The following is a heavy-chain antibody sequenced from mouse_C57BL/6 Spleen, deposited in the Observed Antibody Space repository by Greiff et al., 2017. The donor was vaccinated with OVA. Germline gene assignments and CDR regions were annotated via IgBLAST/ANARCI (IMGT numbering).Heavy chain of an antibody. Sequence: VHVKQSGAELVRPGSSVKMSCKTSGYTFTSYGINWVKQRPGQGLEWIGYIYIGNGYTEYNEKFKGKATLTSDTSSSTAYMQLSSLTSEDSAIYFCARGYYGSSYVNYFDYWGQGTTLTVSS. D-gene: IGHD1-1*01. V-gene: IGHV1-58*01. CDR1: GYTFTSYG. CDR2: IYIGNGYT. J-gene: IGHJ2*01. CDR3: ARGYYGSSYVNYFDY.